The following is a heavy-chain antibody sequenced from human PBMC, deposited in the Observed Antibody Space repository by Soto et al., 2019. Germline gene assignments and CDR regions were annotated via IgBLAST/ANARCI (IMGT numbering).Heavy chain of an antibody. J-gene: IGHJ3*02. CDR2: IIPIFGTA. D-gene: IGHD3-22*01. Sequence: SVKVSCKASGGTFSSYAISWVRQAPGQGLEWMGGIIPIFGTANYAQKFQGRVTITADESTSTAYMELSSLRSEDTAVYYCAREQATMIRFDIWGQGTMVTVSS. CDR3: AREQATMIRFDI. V-gene: IGHV1-69*13. CDR1: GGTFSSYA.